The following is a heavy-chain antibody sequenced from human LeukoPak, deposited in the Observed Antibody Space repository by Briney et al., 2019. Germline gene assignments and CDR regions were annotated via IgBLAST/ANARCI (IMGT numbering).Heavy chain of an antibody. D-gene: IGHD3-3*01. J-gene: IGHJ4*02. V-gene: IGHV3-23*01. Sequence: GGSLRLSCAGSGFTFSNYVMRWVRQAPGKGLQWVSSISDSSGHTYYTDSVKGRFTISRDNSKNTVYLQMNSLRAEDTAVYYCAKDLRFLEWLLPKNDYWGQGTLVTVSS. CDR2: ISDSSGHT. CDR1: GFTFSNYV. CDR3: AKDLRFLEWLLPKNDY.